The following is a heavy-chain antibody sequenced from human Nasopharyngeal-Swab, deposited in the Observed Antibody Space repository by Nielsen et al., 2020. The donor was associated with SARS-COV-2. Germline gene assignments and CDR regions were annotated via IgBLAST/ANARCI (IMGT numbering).Heavy chain of an antibody. CDR3: ARDQGSSWYTYYYYYGMDV. CDR1: GFTFSSYA. V-gene: IGHV3-30-3*01. J-gene: IGHJ6*02. Sequence: GGSLRLSCAASGFTFSSYAMHWVRQAPGKGLEWVAVISYDGSKKYYADSVKGRFTISRDNTKNTLYLQMNSLRAEDTDVYYCARDQGSSWYTYYYYYGMDVWGQGTTVTVSS. D-gene: IGHD6-13*01. CDR2: ISYDGSKK.